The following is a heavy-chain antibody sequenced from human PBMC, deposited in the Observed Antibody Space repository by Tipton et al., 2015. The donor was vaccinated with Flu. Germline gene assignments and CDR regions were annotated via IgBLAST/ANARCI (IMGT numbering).Heavy chain of an antibody. D-gene: IGHD7-27*01. Sequence: GSLRLSCAAFGFTFSSYEMNWVRQAPGKGLEWLSYISSSGNTISYADSVRGRFTISRDNTKKSLYLQLDSLRAEDTAIYYCATLTGDDYWGQGIMVTVSS. V-gene: IGHV3-48*03. J-gene: IGHJ4*02. CDR2: ISSSGNTI. CDR1: GFTFSSYE. CDR3: ATLTGDDY.